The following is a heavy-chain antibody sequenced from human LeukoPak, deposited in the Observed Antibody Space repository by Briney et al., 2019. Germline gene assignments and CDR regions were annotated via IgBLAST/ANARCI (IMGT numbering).Heavy chain of an antibody. CDR2: INPNSGGT. J-gene: IGHJ4*02. Sequence: ASVKVSCKASGYTFTGYYMHWVRQAPGQGLGWMGWINPNSGGTNYAQKFQDRVTMTRDTSISTAYMELSRLRSDDTAVYYCARGPGLLWFGELLLIDYWGQGTLVTVSS. CDR1: GYTFTGYY. V-gene: IGHV1-2*02. CDR3: ARGPGLLWFGELLLIDY. D-gene: IGHD3-10*01.